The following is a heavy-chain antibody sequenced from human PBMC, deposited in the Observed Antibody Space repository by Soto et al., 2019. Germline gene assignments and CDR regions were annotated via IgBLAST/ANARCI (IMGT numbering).Heavy chain of an antibody. J-gene: IGHJ4*02. CDR2: ISYDGSNK. CDR3: ARAYYDFWSGYYNY. CDR1: GFTFSSYA. D-gene: IGHD3-3*01. Sequence: VQLVESGGGVVQPGRSLRLSCAASGFTFSSYAMHWVRQAPGKGLEWVAVISYDGSNKYYADSVKGRFTISRDNSKNTLYLQMNSLRAEDTAVYYCARAYYDFWSGYYNYWGQGTLVTVSS. V-gene: IGHV3-30-3*01.